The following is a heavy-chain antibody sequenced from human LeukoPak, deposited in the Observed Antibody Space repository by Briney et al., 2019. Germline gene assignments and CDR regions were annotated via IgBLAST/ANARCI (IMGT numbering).Heavy chain of an antibody. CDR1: GFTFSSYS. J-gene: IGHJ4*02. V-gene: IGHV3-21*04. CDR2: ISSSSSYI. D-gene: IGHD2-15*01. CDR3: ARARWSSYYFDY. Sequence: GGSLRLSCAASGFTFSSYSMNWVRQAPGKGLEWVSSISSSSSYIYYADSVKGRFTISRDNAKNSLYLQMNSLTAEDTAVYYCARARWSSYYFDYWGQGTLVTVSS.